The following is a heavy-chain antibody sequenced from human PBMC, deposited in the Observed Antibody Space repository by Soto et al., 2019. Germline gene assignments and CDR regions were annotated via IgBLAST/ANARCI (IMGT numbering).Heavy chain of an antibody. CDR1: GGSISSGGYY. J-gene: IGHJ6*02. CDR2: IYYSGST. Sequence: SETLSLTCTVSGGSISSGGYYWSWIRQHPGKGLEWIGYIYYSGSTYYNPSLKSRVTISVDTSKNQCSLKLSSVTAADTAVYYCARRGYDYVWGSYRTHYYYGMDVWGQGTTVTVSS. V-gene: IGHV4-31*03. D-gene: IGHD3-16*02. CDR3: ARRGYDYVWGSYRTHYYYGMDV.